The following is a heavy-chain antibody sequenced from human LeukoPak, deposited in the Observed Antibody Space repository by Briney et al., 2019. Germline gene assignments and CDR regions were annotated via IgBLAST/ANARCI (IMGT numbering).Heavy chain of an antibody. V-gene: IGHV3-23*01. D-gene: IGHD2-8*01. Sequence: PGGSLRLSCAASGFTFASYAMNWVRQAPGKGLEWVSGIYSDGGTNTGRTFYADSVKGRFTISRDNSKNTLYLQMNSLRAEDTAVYYCANTKTLVYGAFDIWGQGTMVTVSS. CDR1: GFTFASYA. CDR3: ANTKTLVYGAFDI. J-gene: IGHJ3*02. CDR2: IYSDGGTNTGRT.